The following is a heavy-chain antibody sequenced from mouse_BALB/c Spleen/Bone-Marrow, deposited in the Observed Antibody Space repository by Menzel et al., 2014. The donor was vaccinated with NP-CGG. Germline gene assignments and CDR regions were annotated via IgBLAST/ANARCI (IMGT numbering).Heavy chain of an antibody. Sequence: VQLQQSGAEFAKPGASVRLSCKASGYTFTRFYIHWVKQRPGQDLEWIGEIDPSDSYINYNQKFKGKATLIVDKSSSTAYMQLRSLTSEDSALYYCARWGYLDYWGQGTTLTVSS. V-gene: IGHV1-69*02. CDR1: GYTFTRFY. CDR3: ARWGYLDY. D-gene: IGHD3-1*01. J-gene: IGHJ2*01. CDR2: IDPSDSYI.